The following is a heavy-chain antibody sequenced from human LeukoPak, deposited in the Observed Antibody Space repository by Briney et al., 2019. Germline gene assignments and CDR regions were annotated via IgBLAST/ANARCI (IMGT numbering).Heavy chain of an antibody. J-gene: IGHJ4*02. D-gene: IGHD6-13*01. V-gene: IGHV5-51*01. CDR2: IYPGDSDT. Sequence: GASLKISCKGSGSSFTSYWIGWVRQMPGKGLEWVGIIYPGDSDTRYSPSFQGQVTISADKSISTAYLQWSSLKASDTAMYYCASPFPEQQLVIGYWGQGTLVTVSS. CDR1: GSSFTSYW. CDR3: ASPFPEQQLVIGY.